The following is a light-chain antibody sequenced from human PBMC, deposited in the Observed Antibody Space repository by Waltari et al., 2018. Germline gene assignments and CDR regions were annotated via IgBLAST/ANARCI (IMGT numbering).Light chain of an antibody. CDR3: QQSRESPRT. CDR2: DTS. CDR1: QGIRSF. V-gene: IGKV1-39*01. Sequence: DIRLTQSPPSLSASAGDSVTITCRASQGIRSFLNWYQQKPGKAPKLLIYDTSKLESGVPPRFSGSGSGTDFTLTINSLQPDDFATYYCQQSRESPRTFGQGTRVEIK. J-gene: IGKJ1*01.